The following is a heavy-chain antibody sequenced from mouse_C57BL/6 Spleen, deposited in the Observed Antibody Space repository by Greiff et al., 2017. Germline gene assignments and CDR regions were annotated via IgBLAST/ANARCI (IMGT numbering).Heavy chain of an antibody. CDR1: GFTFSSYA. D-gene: IGHD2-5*01. CDR2: ISDGGSYT. V-gene: IGHV5-4*01. CDR3: ARDNSNSGGFAY. Sequence: EVKLVESGGGLVKPGGSLKLSCAASGFTFSSYAMSWVRQTPEKRLEWVATISDGGSYTYYPDNVKGRFTISRDNAKNNLYLQMSHLKSEDTAVYYCARDNSNSGGFAYWGQGTLVTVSA. J-gene: IGHJ3*01.